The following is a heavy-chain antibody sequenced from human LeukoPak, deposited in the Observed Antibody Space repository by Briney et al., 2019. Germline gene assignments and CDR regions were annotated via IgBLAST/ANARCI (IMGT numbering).Heavy chain of an antibody. J-gene: IGHJ5*02. D-gene: IGHD3-22*01. CDR1: GFTFSDHY. Sequence: GGSLRLSCAASGFTFSDHYLDWVRQAPGKGLEWVAFIRYDGSNKYYADSVKGRFTISRDNAKNSLYLQLNSLRAEDTAVYYCARVLHKRNYDSSDYYGSWGQGTLVTVSS. CDR2: IRYDGSNK. V-gene: IGHV3-30*02. CDR3: ARVLHKRNYDSSDYYGS.